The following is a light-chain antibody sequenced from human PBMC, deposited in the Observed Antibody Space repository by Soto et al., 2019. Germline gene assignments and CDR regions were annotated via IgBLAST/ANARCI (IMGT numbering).Light chain of an antibody. V-gene: IGLV1-40*01. CDR3: QSYDTSLSAWV. J-gene: IGLJ3*02. Sequence: QSALTQPPSVSGAPGQRVTISCTGSNSNIGAGYDVHWYQQLPVTAPKLLIYGNNNRPSGVPDRFSGSKSGSSASLAITGLHVDDEADYYCQSYDTSLSAWVFGGGTKLTVL. CDR1: NSNIGAGYD. CDR2: GNN.